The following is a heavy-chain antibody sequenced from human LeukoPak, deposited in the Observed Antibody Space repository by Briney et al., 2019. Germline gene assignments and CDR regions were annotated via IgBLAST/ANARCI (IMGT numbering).Heavy chain of an antibody. J-gene: IGHJ3*02. V-gene: IGHV3-11*04. Sequence: PGGSLRLTCAASGFTFSDYYMSWIRQAPGKGREGISYIISTGGTIYYADSVKGRFTISRDNAKNSLYLQMNSLRAEDTAVYCCAGYSSGWFGAFHIWGQGTMVTVSS. CDR2: IISTGGTI. CDR1: GFTFSDYY. D-gene: IGHD6-19*01. CDR3: AGYSSGWFGAFHI.